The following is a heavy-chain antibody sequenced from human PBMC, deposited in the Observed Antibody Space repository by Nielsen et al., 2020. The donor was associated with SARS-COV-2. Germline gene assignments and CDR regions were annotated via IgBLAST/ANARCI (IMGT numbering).Heavy chain of an antibody. J-gene: IGHJ4*02. V-gene: IGHV3-23*01. CDR2: VSGSGDET. CDR3: ARNSGWYDSTLY. Sequence: GGSLRLSCAASGFTFSRHAMSWVRQAPGKGLEWVSSVSGSGDETYYIDSVRGRFTIARDDSKNTLYLQMNSLRAEDTAVYFCARNSGWYDSTLYWGLGTLVTVSS. D-gene: IGHD6-13*01. CDR1: GFTFSRHA.